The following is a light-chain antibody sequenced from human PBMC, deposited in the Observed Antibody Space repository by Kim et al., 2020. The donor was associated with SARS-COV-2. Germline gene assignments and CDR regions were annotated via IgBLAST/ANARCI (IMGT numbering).Light chain of an antibody. CDR2: WAS. J-gene: IGKJ5*01. V-gene: IGKV4-1*01. CDR1: QNILYSFNNKNC. Sequence: DIVMTQSPDSLAVSLGERATINCKSSQNILYSFNNKNCLAWYQKKPGQPPKLLIYWASTRESGVPDRFSGGGSGTDFTLTISSLQAEDVAVYYCQQYYRTPLTFGQGTRLEIK. CDR3: QQYYRTPLT.